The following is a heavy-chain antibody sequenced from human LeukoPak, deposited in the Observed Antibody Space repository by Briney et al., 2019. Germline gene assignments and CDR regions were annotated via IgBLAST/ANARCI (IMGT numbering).Heavy chain of an antibody. CDR1: GFTFSSYG. D-gene: IGHD4-17*01. CDR3: AKDLDYGDYGRLDY. Sequence: GGSLRLSCAASGFTFSSYGMHWVRQAPGKGLEWVAVISYDGSNKYYADSVKGRFTISRDNSKNTLYLQMNSLRAEDTAVYYCAKDLDYGDYGRLDYWDQGTLVTVSS. CDR2: ISYDGSNK. V-gene: IGHV3-30*18. J-gene: IGHJ4*02.